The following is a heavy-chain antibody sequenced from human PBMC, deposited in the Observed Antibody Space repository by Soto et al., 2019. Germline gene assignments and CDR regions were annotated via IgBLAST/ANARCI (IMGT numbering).Heavy chain of an antibody. Sequence: LSCAASGFTLSSYAMTWVRQAPGKGLEWVSGISGSGGSEYYADSVKGRFTISRDNSKNTLYLQMNSLRTEDTAVYYCAKEDSSSWAVVSWYFDLWGRGTLVTVSS. CDR3: AKEDSSSWAVVSWYFDL. CDR2: ISGSGGSE. J-gene: IGHJ2*01. V-gene: IGHV3-23*01. CDR1: GFTLSSYA. D-gene: IGHD3-22*01.